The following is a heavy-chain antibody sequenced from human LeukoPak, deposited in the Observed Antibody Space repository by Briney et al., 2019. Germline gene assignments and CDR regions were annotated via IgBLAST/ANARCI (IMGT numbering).Heavy chain of an antibody. CDR3: ARTPDVTRWLQPFDY. D-gene: IGHD5-24*01. J-gene: IGHJ4*02. Sequence: SETLSLTCTVSGGSISSYYWSWIRQPPGKGLEWIGYIYYSGSTNYSPSLKSRVTISVDTSKNQFSLRLSSVTAADTAFYYCARTPDVTRWLQPFDYWGQGILVTVSS. CDR1: GGSISSYY. CDR2: IYYSGST. V-gene: IGHV4-59*01.